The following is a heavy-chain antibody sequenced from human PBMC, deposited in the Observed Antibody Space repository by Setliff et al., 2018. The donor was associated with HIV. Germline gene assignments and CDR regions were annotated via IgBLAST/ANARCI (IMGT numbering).Heavy chain of an antibody. J-gene: IGHJ4*02. D-gene: IGHD4-17*01. CDR1: GFTFSSYA. CDR2: ISSSAGST. V-gene: IGHV3-23*01. CDR3: AREKFENGDYEFVSTFDS. Sequence: PGGSLRLSCAASGFTFSSYAMSWVRQTPGKGLEWVSFISSSAGSTYYADSVKGRFTISRDDGKKSLYLQMDSLRDEDTAVYYCAREKFENGDYEFVSTFDSWGQGTLVTVSS.